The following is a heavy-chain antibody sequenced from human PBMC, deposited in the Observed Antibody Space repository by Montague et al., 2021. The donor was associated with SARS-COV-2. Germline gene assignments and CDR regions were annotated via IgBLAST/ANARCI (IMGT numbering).Heavy chain of an antibody. J-gene: IGHJ4*02. CDR1: GFPLTTGGMY. V-gene: IGHV2-70*11. CDR3: ARTDGFNLLGFDS. Sequence: PALVKPTQTLTLTCTFSGFPLTTGGMYVSWIRQPPGKALEWLARIDWDDDKYYSASLKTRLTISKDTSKNQVVLTMTDLGPLDTGTYYCARTDGFNLLGFDSWGQGTLVAVSS. D-gene: IGHD5-24*01. CDR2: IDWDDDK.